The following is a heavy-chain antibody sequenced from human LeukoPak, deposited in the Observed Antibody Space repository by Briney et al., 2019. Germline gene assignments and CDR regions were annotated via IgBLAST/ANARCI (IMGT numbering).Heavy chain of an antibody. J-gene: IGHJ4*02. CDR1: GGSISSSNCY. Sequence: SETLSLTCTVSGGSISSSNCYWGWIRQPPGKGLEWIGSIYYTGSTYYNASLQSRVTISIDMSKNQFSLRLNSVTAADTAMYYCVKSGGYGLIDYWGQGTLVTVSS. CDR3: VKSGGYGLIDY. D-gene: IGHD1-26*01. V-gene: IGHV4-39*01. CDR2: IYYTGST.